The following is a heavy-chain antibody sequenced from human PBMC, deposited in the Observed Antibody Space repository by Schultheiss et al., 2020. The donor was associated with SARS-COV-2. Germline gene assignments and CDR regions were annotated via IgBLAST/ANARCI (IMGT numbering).Heavy chain of an antibody. J-gene: IGHJ6*02. Sequence: GESLKISCAASGFTFSSYAMSWVRQAPGKGLEWVSRINSDGSSTSYADSVKGRFTISRDNSKNTLYLQMNSLRAEDTAVYYCARESDYDFWSGYYRGYYYYYGMDVWGQGTTVTVSS. CDR2: INSDGSST. CDR1: GFTFSSYA. D-gene: IGHD3-3*01. V-gene: IGHV3-23*01. CDR3: ARESDYDFWSGYYRGYYYYYGMDV.